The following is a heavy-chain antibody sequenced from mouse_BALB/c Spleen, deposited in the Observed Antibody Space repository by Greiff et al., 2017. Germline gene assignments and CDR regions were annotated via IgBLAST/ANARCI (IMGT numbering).Heavy chain of an antibody. D-gene: IGHD1-1*01. CDR1: GYTFSSYW. CDR3: ARGGRPYAMDY. CDR2: ILPGSGST. Sequence: VKLQESGAELMKPGASVKISCKATGYTFSSYWIEWVKQRPGHGLEWIGEILPGSGSTNYNEKFKGKATFTADTSSNTAYMQLSSLTSEDSAVYYCARGGRPYAMDYWGQGTSVTVSS. V-gene: IGHV1-9*01. J-gene: IGHJ4*01.